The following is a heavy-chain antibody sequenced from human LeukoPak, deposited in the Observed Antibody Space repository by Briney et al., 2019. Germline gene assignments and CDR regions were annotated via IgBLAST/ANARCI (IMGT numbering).Heavy chain of an antibody. Sequence: GGSLRLSCVGSGYTFSSNYMAWVRQAPGKGLEWVANIKQDGTEKYSVDSVKGRFTISRDNAKNSLYLQMNSVRAEDTAVYYCVRDFRFLDDYWGQGTLVSVSS. V-gene: IGHV3-7*01. CDR1: GYTFSSNY. CDR3: VRDFRFLDDY. CDR2: IKQDGTEK. J-gene: IGHJ4*02. D-gene: IGHD3-3*01.